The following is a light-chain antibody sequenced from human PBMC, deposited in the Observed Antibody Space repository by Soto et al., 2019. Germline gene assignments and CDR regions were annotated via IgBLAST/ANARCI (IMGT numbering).Light chain of an antibody. V-gene: IGKV1-27*01. CDR1: QCISNY. CDR2: AAS. J-gene: IGKJ1*01. CDR3: QKFDSAPWT. Sequence: DIQMTQSPSSLSASVGDRVTITCRASQCISNYLAWYQQKPSKVPKLLIYAASTLQSGVPSRFSGSGSGTDFTLTSSSLQPEDVATYYCQKFDSAPWTVGQGNKVEIK.